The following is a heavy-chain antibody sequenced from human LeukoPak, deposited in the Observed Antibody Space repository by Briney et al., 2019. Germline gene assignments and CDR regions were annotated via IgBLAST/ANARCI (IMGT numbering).Heavy chain of an antibody. V-gene: IGHV4-39*01. D-gene: IGHD3-22*01. Sequence: SETLSLTCTVSGGSISSSSYYWGWIRQPPGKGLEWIGSIYYSGSTYYNPSLKSRVTISVDTPKNQFSLKLSSVTAADTAVYYCARRAMIVVVNPGDIWGQGTMVTVSS. CDR3: ARRAMIVVVNPGDI. CDR1: GGSISSSSYY. J-gene: IGHJ3*02. CDR2: IYYSGST.